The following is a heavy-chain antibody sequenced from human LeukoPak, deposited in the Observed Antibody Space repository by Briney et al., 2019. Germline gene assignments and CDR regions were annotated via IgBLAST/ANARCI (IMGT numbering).Heavy chain of an antibody. D-gene: IGHD6-13*01. Sequence: ASVKVSCKASGGTFSSYAISWVRQAPGQGLEWMGIINPSGGSTSYAQKFQGRVTMTRDTSTSTVYMELSSLRSEDTAVYYCARAGSSWYPHYWGQGTLVTVSS. CDR1: GGTFSSYA. V-gene: IGHV1-46*01. CDR3: ARAGSSWYPHY. J-gene: IGHJ4*02. CDR2: INPSGGST.